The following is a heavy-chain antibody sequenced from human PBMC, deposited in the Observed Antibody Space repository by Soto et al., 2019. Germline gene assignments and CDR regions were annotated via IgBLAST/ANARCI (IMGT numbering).Heavy chain of an antibody. Sequence: QVQLVQSGAEVKKPGSSVKFSCKASGGTFSSYAISWVRQAPGHGLEWMGGIIPISGTANYAQKFQGRVTNNADESTSTAYMGLSSLRSEDTAVYYWARSQCSSTSFEIYYYYYYGMEVWGQGTTVTGSS. D-gene: IGHD2-2*01. V-gene: IGHV1-69*01. CDR3: ARSQCSSTSFEIYYYYYYGMEV. J-gene: IGHJ6*02. CDR1: GGTFSSYA. CDR2: IIPISGTA.